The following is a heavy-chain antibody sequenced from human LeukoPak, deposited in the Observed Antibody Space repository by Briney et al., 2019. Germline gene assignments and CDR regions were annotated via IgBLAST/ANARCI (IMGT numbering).Heavy chain of an antibody. D-gene: IGHD5-12*01. J-gene: IGHJ4*02. Sequence: PGGSLRVSCVASGFPVRSNYMTWVRQAPGKGLEWVSVLHSSGDTYYADSVKGRFTTSRDDSKNTLYLEMNSLRAEDTAVYYCARGKVYYYYDYWGQGTLVTVSS. V-gene: IGHV3-53*01. CDR2: LHSSGDT. CDR3: ARGKVYYYYDY. CDR1: GFPVRSNY.